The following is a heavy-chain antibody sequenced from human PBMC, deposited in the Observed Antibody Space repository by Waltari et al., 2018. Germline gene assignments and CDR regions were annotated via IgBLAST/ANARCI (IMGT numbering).Heavy chain of an antibody. Sequence: EVQLLESGGGLVQPGGSLRLSCAASGFSLSNYAMTWVRQAPGKWLGWVSPISGGGGNLYYADSVRGRFTISRDNPKNTVYLQMNSLRAEDTAVYYCAKMGMGGSSWYFDNWGQGALVTVSS. CDR3: AKMGMGGSSWYFDN. D-gene: IGHD6-13*01. CDR1: GFSLSNYA. CDR2: ISGGGGNL. V-gene: IGHV3-23*01. J-gene: IGHJ4*02.